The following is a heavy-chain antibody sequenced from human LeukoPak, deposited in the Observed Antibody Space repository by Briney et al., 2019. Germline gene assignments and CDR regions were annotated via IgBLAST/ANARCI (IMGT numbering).Heavy chain of an antibody. J-gene: IGHJ5*02. CDR3: ARGRSGGSPNWFDP. CDR2: IYYSGST. Sequence: KSSETLSLTCTVSGGSISSYYWSWIRQPPGKGLERIGYIYYSGSTNYNPSLKSRVTISVDTSKNQFSLKLSSVTAADTAVYYCARGRSGGSPNWFDPWGQGTLVTVSS. D-gene: IGHD2-15*01. CDR1: GGSISSYY. V-gene: IGHV4-59*01.